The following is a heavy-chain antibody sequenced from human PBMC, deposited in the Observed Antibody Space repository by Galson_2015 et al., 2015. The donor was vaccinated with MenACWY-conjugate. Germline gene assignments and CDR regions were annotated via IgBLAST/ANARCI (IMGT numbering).Heavy chain of an antibody. Sequence: ETLSLTCTVSGGSISSYYWSWIRQPPGRGLEWIGYIYYSGSTNYNPSLKSRVTISVDTSKNQFSLKLSSVTAADTAVYYCARRVYGGNSRVWYFDLWGRGTLVTVSS. D-gene: IGHD4-23*01. J-gene: IGHJ2*01. CDR3: ARRVYGGNSRVWYFDL. V-gene: IGHV4-59*08. CDR1: GGSISSYY. CDR2: IYYSGST.